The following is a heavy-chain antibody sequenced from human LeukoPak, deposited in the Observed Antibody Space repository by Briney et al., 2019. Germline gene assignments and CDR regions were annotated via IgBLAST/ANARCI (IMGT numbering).Heavy chain of an antibody. D-gene: IGHD3-22*01. CDR1: GGSISSSSYY. CDR2: IYYSGST. J-gene: IGHJ4*02. V-gene: IGHV4-39*01. Sequence: PSETLSLTCTVSGGSISSSSYYWGWIRQPPGKGLEWIGSIYYSGSTYYNPSLKSRVTISVDTSKNQFSLKLSSVTAADTAVYYCARHHLDRVTMIVDPFDYWGQGTLVTVSS. CDR3: ARHHLDRVTMIVDPFDY.